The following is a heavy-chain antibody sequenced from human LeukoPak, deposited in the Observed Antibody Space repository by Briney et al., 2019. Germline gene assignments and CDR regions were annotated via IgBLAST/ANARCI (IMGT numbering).Heavy chain of an antibody. Sequence: GGSLRLSCAASEFTFSSYAMSWVRQAPGKGLEWVSAISGSGGSTYYADSVEGRFTISRDNSKNTLYLQMNSLGAEDTAVYYCAKGDIVVVPAAITFTYWGQGTLVTVSS. CDR1: EFTFSSYA. J-gene: IGHJ4*02. CDR3: AKGDIVVVPAAITFTY. V-gene: IGHV3-23*01. D-gene: IGHD2-2*01. CDR2: ISGSGGST.